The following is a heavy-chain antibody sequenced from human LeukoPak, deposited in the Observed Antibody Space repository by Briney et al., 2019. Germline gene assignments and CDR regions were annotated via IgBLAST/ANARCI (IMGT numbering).Heavy chain of an antibody. CDR3: ARASLAAAGKYYFEY. J-gene: IGHJ4*02. D-gene: IGHD6-13*01. Sequence: SETLSLTCTVSGVSISSYYWSWIRQPPGKGLEWIGYVHYSGTTNYNPSLKSRVTISIDTSKTQFSLRLSSVTAADTAVYYCARASLAAAGKYYFEYSGQGTLVTVSS. CDR1: GVSISSYY. CDR2: VHYSGTT. V-gene: IGHV4-59*01.